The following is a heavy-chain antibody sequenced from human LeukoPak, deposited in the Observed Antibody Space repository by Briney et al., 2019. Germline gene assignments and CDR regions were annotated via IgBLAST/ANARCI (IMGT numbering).Heavy chain of an antibody. Sequence: QPGRSLRLSCAASGFTFSSYGMHWVRQAPGKGLEWVAVISYDGSNKYYADSVKGRFTISRDNSKNTLYLQMNSLRAEDTAVYYCAKDRGGFDPWGQGTLVTVSS. J-gene: IGHJ5*02. CDR3: AKDRGGFDP. CDR1: GFTFSSYG. D-gene: IGHD3-10*01. V-gene: IGHV3-30*18. CDR2: ISYDGSNK.